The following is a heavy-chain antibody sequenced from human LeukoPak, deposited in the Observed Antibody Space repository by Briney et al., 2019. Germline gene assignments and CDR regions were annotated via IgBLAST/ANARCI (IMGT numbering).Heavy chain of an antibody. CDR3: AREFEVGAKNWFDP. J-gene: IGHJ5*02. Sequence: ASVKVSCRASGYTFTGYYMHWVRQAPGQGLEWMGWINPNSGGTNYAQKFQGWVTMTRDTSISTAYMELSRLRSEDTAVYYCAREFEVGAKNWFDPWGQGTLVTVSS. D-gene: IGHD1-26*01. CDR1: GYTFTGYY. CDR2: INPNSGGT. V-gene: IGHV1-2*04.